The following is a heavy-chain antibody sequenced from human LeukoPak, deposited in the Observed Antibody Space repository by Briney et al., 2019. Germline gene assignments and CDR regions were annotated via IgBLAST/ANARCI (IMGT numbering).Heavy chain of an antibody. V-gene: IGHV1-2*02. D-gene: IGHD6-13*01. Sequence: GASVKVSCKASGYTFTGYYMHWVRQAPGQGLEWMGWINPNSGGTNYAQKFQGRVTMTRDTSISTAYMELSRLRSDDTAVYYCARGLNNGYSSSWYVHWFDPWGPGTLVTVSS. J-gene: IGHJ5*02. CDR3: ARGLNNGYSSSWYVHWFDP. CDR1: GYTFTGYY. CDR2: INPNSGGT.